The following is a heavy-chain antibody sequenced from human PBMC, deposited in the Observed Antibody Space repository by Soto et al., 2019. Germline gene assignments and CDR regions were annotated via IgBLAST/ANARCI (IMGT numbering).Heavy chain of an antibody. Sequence: GGSLRLSWAASGFTFSSYGMHWVRQAPGKGLEWVAVIWYDGSNKYYADSVKGRFTISRDNSKNTLYLQMNSLRAEDTAVYYCARRLRRSYYMDVWGKGTTVTVSS. V-gene: IGHV3-33*01. D-gene: IGHD4-17*01. CDR3: ARRLRRSYYMDV. CDR2: IWYDGSNK. CDR1: GFTFSSYG. J-gene: IGHJ6*03.